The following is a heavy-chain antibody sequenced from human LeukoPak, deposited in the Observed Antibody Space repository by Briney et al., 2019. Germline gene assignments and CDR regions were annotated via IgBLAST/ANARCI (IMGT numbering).Heavy chain of an antibody. CDR3: ARVIGLWFGEDGLGYFDY. CDR1: GYTFTGYY. CDR2: INPNSGGT. Sequence: ASVKVPCKASGYTFTGYYMHWVRQAPGQGLEWMGRINPNSGGTSYAQKFQGRVTMTRDTSTSTVYMELSSLRSEDTAVYYCARVIGLWFGEDGLGYFDYWGQGTLVTVSS. V-gene: IGHV1-2*06. J-gene: IGHJ4*02. D-gene: IGHD3-10*01.